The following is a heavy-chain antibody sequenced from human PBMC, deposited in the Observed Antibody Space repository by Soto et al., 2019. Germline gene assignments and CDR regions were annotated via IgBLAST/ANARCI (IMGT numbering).Heavy chain of an antibody. D-gene: IGHD3-3*01. CDR3: ARATYYDFWSGSYNWFDP. Sequence: SETLSLTCTVSGDSISGGGYHWGWIRQPPGKGLEWIGAIYFSGGTYYNPSLKSRVTISVDTSKNQFSLKLSSVTAADTAVYYCARATYYDFWSGSYNWFDPWGQGTLVTVSS. V-gene: IGHV4-39*07. J-gene: IGHJ5*02. CDR2: IYFSGGT. CDR1: GDSISGGGYH.